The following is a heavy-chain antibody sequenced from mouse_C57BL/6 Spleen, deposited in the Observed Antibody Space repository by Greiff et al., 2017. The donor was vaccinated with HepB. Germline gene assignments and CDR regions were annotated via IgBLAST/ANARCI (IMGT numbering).Heavy chain of an antibody. CDR1: GYTFTSYW. Sequence: QVQLQQSGAELVKPGASVKLSCKASGYTFTSYWMHWVKQRPGQGLEWIGMIHPNSGSTNYNEKFKSKATLTVDKSSSTAYMQLSSLTSEDSAVYYCARSNYYGSSSYFDYWGQGTTLTVSS. CDR2: IHPNSGST. J-gene: IGHJ2*01. CDR3: ARSNYYGSSSYFDY. V-gene: IGHV1-64*01. D-gene: IGHD1-1*01.